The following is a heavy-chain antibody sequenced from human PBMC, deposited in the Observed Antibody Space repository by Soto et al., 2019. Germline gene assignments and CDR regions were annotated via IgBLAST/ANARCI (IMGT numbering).Heavy chain of an antibody. CDR1: GFTFSSYA. Sequence: EVQLLESGGDLVQPGESLTLSCAASGFTFSSYAMSWVRQAPGKGLEWVSGITSGGRTYYADSVKGRFTISRDYSKNTVYLEMNSLRVEDTAVYYCAKEPDLGGQGTLVTVSS. V-gene: IGHV3-23*01. CDR2: ITSGGRT. J-gene: IGHJ5*02. CDR3: AKEPDL.